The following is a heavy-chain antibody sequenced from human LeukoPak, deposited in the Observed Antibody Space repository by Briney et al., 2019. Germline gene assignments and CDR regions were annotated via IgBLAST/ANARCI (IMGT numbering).Heavy chain of an antibody. CDR1: GFTVSSNY. CDR2: IYSGDST. J-gene: IGHJ3*02. V-gene: IGHV3-53*01. D-gene: IGHD3-22*01. CDR3: ARDRMIVSRTDAFDI. Sequence: PGGSLRLSCAASGFTVSSNYMSWVRQAPGKGLEWVSVIYSGDSTYYTDSVKGRFTISRDNAKNSLYLQMNSLRAEDTAVYYCARDRMIVSRTDAFDIWGQGTMVTVSS.